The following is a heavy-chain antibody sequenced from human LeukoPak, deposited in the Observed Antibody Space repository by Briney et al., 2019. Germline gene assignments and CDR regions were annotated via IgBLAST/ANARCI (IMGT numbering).Heavy chain of an antibody. J-gene: IGHJ5*01. CDR1: GLIFRNYY. V-gene: IGHV3-23*01. Sequence: PGGSLRLSCAASGLIFRNYYMTWVRQAPGKGLEWVSTVSGKGDETFYADSVKSRFTLSRDNSKNAFYLQMNSLRAEDTAVYYCAKGGHYSFFDSWGQGTLVTVSS. CDR2: VSGKGDET. D-gene: IGHD3-10*01. CDR3: AKGGHYSFFDS.